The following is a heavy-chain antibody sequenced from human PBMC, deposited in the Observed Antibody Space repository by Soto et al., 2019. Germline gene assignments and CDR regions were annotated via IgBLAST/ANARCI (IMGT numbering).Heavy chain of an antibody. D-gene: IGHD6-13*01. CDR3: AKRAARRSRPGWFDS. J-gene: IGHJ5*01. CDR1: GFTFINYA. CDR2: TVRSGVDT. V-gene: IGHV3-23*01. Sequence: GGSLRLSCAASGFTFINYAMSWARQAPGKGLEWVSTTVRSGVDTYYADSVKGRFTVSRDNAKNILYLQMNSLRAADTSVYYCAKRAARRSRPGWFDSSGQVHLVIVAS.